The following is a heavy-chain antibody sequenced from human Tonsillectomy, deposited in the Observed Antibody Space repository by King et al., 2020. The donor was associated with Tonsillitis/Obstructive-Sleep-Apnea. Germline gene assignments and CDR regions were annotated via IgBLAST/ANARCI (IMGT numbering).Heavy chain of an antibody. J-gene: IGHJ2*01. V-gene: IGHV4-59*01. CDR3: ARGRYCSSTSCPDYWYFDL. D-gene: IGHD2-2*01. Sequence: VQLQESGPGLVKPSETLSLTCTVSGGSISSYYWSWIRPPPGKGLEWIGYIYYSGSTNYNPSLKSRVTISVDTSKNQFSLKLSSVTAADTAVYYCARGRYCSSTSCPDYWYFDLWGRGTLVTVSA. CDR2: IYYSGST. CDR1: GGSISSYY.